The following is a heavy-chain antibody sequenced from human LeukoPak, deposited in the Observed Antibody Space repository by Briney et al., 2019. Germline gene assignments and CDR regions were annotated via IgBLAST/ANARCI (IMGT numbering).Heavy chain of an antibody. Sequence: GGSLRLSCVVSGFSFVSYPMSWVRQAPGKGLEWVSVISETGDVTHYADSMKGRFTISRDNIKNTLNLQMNSLRAEDTAIYYCAKDVDGSGYYGYWGQGTLVTVSS. CDR3: AKDVDGSGYYGY. CDR2: ISETGDVT. J-gene: IGHJ4*02. CDR1: GFSFVSYP. V-gene: IGHV3-23*01. D-gene: IGHD3-22*01.